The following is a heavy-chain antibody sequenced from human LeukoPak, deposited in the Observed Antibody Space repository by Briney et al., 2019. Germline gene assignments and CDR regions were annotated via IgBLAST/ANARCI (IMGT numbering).Heavy chain of an antibody. V-gene: IGHV4-38-2*02. D-gene: IGHD3-3*01. CDR2: IYHSGGT. CDR3: ARGGVADYDFWSGLHNWFDP. CDR1: GYSISSGYY. Sequence: SETLSLTCTVSGYSISSGYYWGWIRQPPGKGLEWIGSIYHSGGTYYNPSLKSRVTISVDTSKNQFSLKLSSVTAADTAVYYCARGGVADYDFWSGLHNWFDPWGQGTLVTVSS. J-gene: IGHJ5*02.